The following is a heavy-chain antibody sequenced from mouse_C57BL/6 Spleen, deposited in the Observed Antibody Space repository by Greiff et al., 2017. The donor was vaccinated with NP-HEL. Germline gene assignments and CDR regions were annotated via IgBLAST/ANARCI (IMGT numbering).Heavy chain of an antibody. D-gene: IGHD1-1*01. CDR2: ISYDGSN. Sequence: EVKLQESGPGLVKPSQSLSLTCSVTGYSITSGYYWNWIRQFPGNKLEWMGYISYDGSNNYNPSLNNRISITRDTSKNQFFLKLNSVTTEDTATYDCARGDYGSSSLAYWGKGTLVTVSA. J-gene: IGHJ3*01. CDR3: ARGDYGSSSLAY. CDR1: GYSITSGYY. V-gene: IGHV3-6*01.